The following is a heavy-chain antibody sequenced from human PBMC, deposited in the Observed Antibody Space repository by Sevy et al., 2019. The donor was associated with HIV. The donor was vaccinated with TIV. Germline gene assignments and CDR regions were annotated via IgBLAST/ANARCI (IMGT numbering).Heavy chain of an antibody. CDR2: IYYSGST. V-gene: IGHV4-59*01. CDR3: ARGVREQNWFDP. J-gene: IGHJ5*02. D-gene: IGHD3-10*01. Sequence: SETLSLTCTVSGGSISSYYWSWIRQPPGKGLEWIGYIYYSGSTNYNPSLKSRVTISVDTPKNQFSLKLSSVTAADTAVYYCARGVREQNWFDPWGQGTLVTVSS. CDR1: GGSISSYY.